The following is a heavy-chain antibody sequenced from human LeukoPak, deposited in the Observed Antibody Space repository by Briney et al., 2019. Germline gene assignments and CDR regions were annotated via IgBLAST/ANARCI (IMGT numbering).Heavy chain of an antibody. CDR1: GGTFSSYA. CDR2: IIPIFGTA. J-gene: IGHJ5*02. V-gene: IGHV1-69*13. CDR3: AREDCSSTSCYWFDP. D-gene: IGHD2-2*01. Sequence: SVKVSCKASGGTFSSYAISWVRQAPGQGLEWMGGIIPIFGTANYAQKFQGRVTITADESTSTAYMELSSLRSEDTAVYYCAREDCSSTSCYWFDPWGQGTLVTVSS.